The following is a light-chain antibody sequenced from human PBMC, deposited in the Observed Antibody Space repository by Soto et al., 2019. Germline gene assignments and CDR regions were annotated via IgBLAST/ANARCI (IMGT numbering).Light chain of an antibody. Sequence: QSQGPLSLSPGERSPPYGRVSQSIGRTYLAWYTQRPGQAPSLLIYGAFTRATGIPARFSGTGSGTEGTLTLSSLQSEECALDYCQQYNDWPLTCGQGTKGDIK. CDR2: GAF. CDR3: QQYNDWPLT. CDR1: QSIGRTY. V-gene: IGKV3-15*01. J-gene: IGKJ1*01.